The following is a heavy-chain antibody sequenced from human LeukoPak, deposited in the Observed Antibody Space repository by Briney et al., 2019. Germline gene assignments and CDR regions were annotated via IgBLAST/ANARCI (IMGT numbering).Heavy chain of an antibody. V-gene: IGHV4-39*07. J-gene: IGHJ5*02. CDR3: ARAPRAAAKRFDP. CDR2: INHSGST. D-gene: IGHD6-13*01. CDR1: GGSVSSGSYY. Sequence: KPSETLSLTCTVSGGSVSSGSYYWSWLRQPPGKGLEWIGEINHSGSTNYNPSLKSRVTISVDTSKNQFSLKLSSVTAADTAVYYCARAPRAAAKRFDPWGQGTLVTVSS.